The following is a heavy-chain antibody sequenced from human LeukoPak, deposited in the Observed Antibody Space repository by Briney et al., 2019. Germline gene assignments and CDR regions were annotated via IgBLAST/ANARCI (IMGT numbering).Heavy chain of an antibody. J-gene: IGHJ4*02. D-gene: IGHD3-9*01. CDR3: ARDYFDYYPDY. V-gene: IGHV3-11*01. CDR2: MSSSGSTR. CDR1: GFTFSDYY. Sequence: PGGSLRLSCAASGFTFSDYYMSWIRQAPGKGLEWVSYMSSSGSTRYYADSVKGRFTISRDNAKNSLYLQMNSLRAEDTAMYYCARDYFDYYPDYWGQGTLVTVSS.